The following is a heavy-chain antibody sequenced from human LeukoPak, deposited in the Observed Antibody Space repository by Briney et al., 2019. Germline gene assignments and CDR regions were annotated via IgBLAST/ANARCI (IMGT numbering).Heavy chain of an antibody. V-gene: IGHV3-21*01. CDR2: ISSSSSYI. CDR1: GFTFSSYS. J-gene: IGHJ4*02. CDR3: ARDPNYDSSGYYPLDY. Sequence: PGGSLRLSCVASGFTFSSYSMNWVRQAPGKGLEWVSSISSSSSYIYYADSVKGRFTISRDNAKNSLYLQMNSLRAEDTAVYYCARDPNYDSSGYYPLDYWGQGTLVTVSS. D-gene: IGHD3-22*01.